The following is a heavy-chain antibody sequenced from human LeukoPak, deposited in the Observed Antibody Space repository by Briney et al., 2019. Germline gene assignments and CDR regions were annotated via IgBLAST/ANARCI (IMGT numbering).Heavy chain of an antibody. V-gene: IGHV3-49*04. CDR1: GFTYDDYA. CDR3: TRSREPDILYGMDV. CDR2: IRSKAYGGTT. J-gene: IGHJ6*02. D-gene: IGHD3-9*01. Sequence: GGSLRLSCTASGFTYDDYAMSWVRQAPGKGLEWVGFIRSKAYGGTTEYAASVKGRFTISRDDSKSIAYLQMNSLKTEDTAVYYCTRSREPDILYGMDVWGQGTTVTVSS.